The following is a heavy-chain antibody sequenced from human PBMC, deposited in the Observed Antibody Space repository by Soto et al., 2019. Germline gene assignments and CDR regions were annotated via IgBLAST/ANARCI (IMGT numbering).Heavy chain of an antibody. CDR2: INAYNGNR. J-gene: IGHJ3*02. Sequence: QVHLVQSGPEVKKPGASVKVSCKASGYTFNTYGITWVRQAPGQGLEWMAWINAYNGNRIYAQNYRGRVTVTTDTAATAAYMELMSLNSDDTAVYFCAIDRDRVADIGGLGTMVTVSS. CDR1: GYTFNTYG. V-gene: IGHV1-18*01. CDR3: AIDRDRVADI. D-gene: IGHD2-15*01.